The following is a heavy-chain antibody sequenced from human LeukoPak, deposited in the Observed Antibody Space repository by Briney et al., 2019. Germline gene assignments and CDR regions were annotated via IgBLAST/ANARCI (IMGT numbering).Heavy chain of an antibody. J-gene: IGHJ5*02. D-gene: IGHD3-3*01. CDR2: FDPEDGET. Sequence: ASVKVSCKVSGYTLTELSMHWVRQAPGKGLEWMGGFDPEDGETIYAQKFQGRVTMTEDTFTDTAYMELSSLRSEDTAVYYCATIRFLEWLLEVGWFDPWGQGTLVTVSS. CDR1: GYTLTELS. CDR3: ATIRFLEWLLEVGWFDP. V-gene: IGHV1-24*01.